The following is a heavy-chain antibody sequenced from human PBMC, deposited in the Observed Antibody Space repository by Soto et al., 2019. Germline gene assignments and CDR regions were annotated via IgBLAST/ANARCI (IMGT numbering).Heavy chain of an antibody. CDR2: ISSSSYI. CDR1: GFTFSSYS. Sequence: PGGSLRLSCAASGFTFSSYSMNWVRQAPGKGLEWVSSISSSSYIYYADSVKGRFTISRDNAKNSLYLQMNSLRAEDTAVYYCARESGRSGYPYYFDYWGQGTLVTVSS. CDR3: ARESGRSGYPYYFDY. J-gene: IGHJ4*02. D-gene: IGHD3-22*01. V-gene: IGHV3-21*01.